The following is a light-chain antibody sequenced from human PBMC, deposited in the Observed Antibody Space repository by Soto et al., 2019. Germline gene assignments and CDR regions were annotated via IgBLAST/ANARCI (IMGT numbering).Light chain of an antibody. CDR2: GAS. CDR3: QQYYTWPVT. CDR1: QGINRN. J-gene: IGKJ4*01. V-gene: IGKV3-15*01. Sequence: IVMTQSPATLSVSPGESVTFSCRASQGINRNLAWCQQKPGQAPRLLISGASTGATGIPARFSGSGSGTEFTLTINSLQSEDSAVYYCQQYYTWPVTFGGGTRWIS.